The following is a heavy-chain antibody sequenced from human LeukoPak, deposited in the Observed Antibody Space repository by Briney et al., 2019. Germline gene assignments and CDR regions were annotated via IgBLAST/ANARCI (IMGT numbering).Heavy chain of an antibody. CDR2: INPNSGGT. J-gene: IGHJ4*02. V-gene: IGHV1-2*02. CDR1: GYTFTAYY. D-gene: IGHD5-12*01. CDR3: ARAYSGFEAFDY. Sequence: GASVKVSCKTPGYTFTAYYLHWVRQAPGQGLEWMGWINPNSGGTNYEQKFQGRVTMTRDTSITTAYMDLSSLISDDTAVYYCARAYSGFEAFDYWGQGTLVTVSS.